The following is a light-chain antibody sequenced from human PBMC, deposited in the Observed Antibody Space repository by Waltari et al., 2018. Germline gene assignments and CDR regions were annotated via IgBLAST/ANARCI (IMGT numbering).Light chain of an antibody. CDR1: SNHFGIYNL. J-gene: IGLJ3*02. V-gene: IGLV2-23*02. CDR3: CSYSTGGSWM. Sequence: QSALTQPVSVSGSPGQSVTIPCTGTSNHFGIYNLVSSFQPHPDQAPKLLIFYVSNRPSGVSNRFSGSKSGNTASLTISGLQTEDEADYYCCSYSTGGSWMFGGGTKLTVL. CDR2: YVS.